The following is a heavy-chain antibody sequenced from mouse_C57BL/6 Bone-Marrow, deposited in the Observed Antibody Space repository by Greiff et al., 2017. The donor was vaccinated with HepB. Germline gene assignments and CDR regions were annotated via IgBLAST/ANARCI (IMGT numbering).Heavy chain of an antibody. CDR1: GFNIKDDY. Sequence: EVKLQQSGAELVRPGASVKLSCTASGFNIKDDYMHWVKQRPEQGLEWIGWIDPENGDTEYASKFQGKATITADTSSNTVYLQLSSLTSEDTAVYYCTTWSSYAMDYWGQGTSVTVSS. CDR3: TTWSSYAMDY. V-gene: IGHV14-4*01. J-gene: IGHJ4*01. CDR2: IDPENGDT. D-gene: IGHD1-1*01.